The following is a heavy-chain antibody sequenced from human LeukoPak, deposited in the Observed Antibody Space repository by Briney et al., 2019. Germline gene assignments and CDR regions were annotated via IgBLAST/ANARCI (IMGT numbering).Heavy chain of an antibody. CDR2: TSSKSRYV. J-gene: IGHJ4*02. D-gene: IGHD3-3*01. CDR3: TRQYYDFWSGFYTADYYFDY. Sequence: PGGSLRLSCAASGFTFSNAWMSWVRQAPGKGLEWVSSTSSKSRYVYYADSVKGRFTISRDNAENSLYLQMNSLRVEDSAVYYCTRQYYDFWSGFYTADYYFDYWGQGTLVTVSS. CDR1: GFTFSNAW. V-gene: IGHV3-21*01.